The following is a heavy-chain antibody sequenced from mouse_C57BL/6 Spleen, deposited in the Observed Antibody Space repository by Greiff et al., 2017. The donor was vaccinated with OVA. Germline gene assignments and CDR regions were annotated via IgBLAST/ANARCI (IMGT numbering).Heavy chain of an antibody. J-gene: IGHJ2*01. D-gene: IGHD2-5*01. V-gene: IGHV1-15*01. Sequence: QVQLQQSGAELVRPGASVTLSCTASGYTFTDYEMHWVQQTPVHGLEWIGAIDPETGGTAYNQTFKGKAILTADKSSSTAYMELRSLTSEDSAVYYCTRSTYTNSGIYFDYWGQGTTLTVSS. CDR3: TRSTYTNSGIYFDY. CDR1: GYTFTDYE. CDR2: IDPETGGT.